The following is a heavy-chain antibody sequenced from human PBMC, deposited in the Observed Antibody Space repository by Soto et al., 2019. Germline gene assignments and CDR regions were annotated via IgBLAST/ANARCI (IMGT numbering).Heavy chain of an antibody. CDR3: ARKANSYGMDV. Sequence: SVKVSCKASGGTFSSYAISWVRQAPGQGLEWMGGIIPIFGTATYAQKFQGRVTITADASTSTGYMELSSLRSEDTAVYYCARKANSYGMDVWGQGTTVTVSS. J-gene: IGHJ6*02. V-gene: IGHV1-69*13. CDR2: IIPIFGTA. CDR1: GGTFSSYA.